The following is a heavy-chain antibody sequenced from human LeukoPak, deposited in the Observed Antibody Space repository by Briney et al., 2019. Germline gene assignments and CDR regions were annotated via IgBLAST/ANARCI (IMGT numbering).Heavy chain of an antibody. CDR2: MNPNSGNT. J-gene: IGHJ5*02. CDR3: ARGSASSWPTGDWFDP. Sequence: ASVKVSCKAYGYTFTSYDINWVRQATGQGLEWMGWMNPNSGNTGYAQKFQGRVTMTRNTSISTAYMELSSLRSEDTAVYYCARGSASSWPTGDWFDPWGQGTLVTVSS. D-gene: IGHD6-13*01. CDR1: GYTFTSYD. V-gene: IGHV1-8*01.